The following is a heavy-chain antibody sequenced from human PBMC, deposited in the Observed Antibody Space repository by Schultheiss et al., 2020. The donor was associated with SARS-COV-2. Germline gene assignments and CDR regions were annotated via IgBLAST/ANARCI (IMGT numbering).Heavy chain of an antibody. CDR3: ARETFYYDSSGPRSFDY. CDR2: ISSSGSTI. CDR1: GFTFSSYG. V-gene: IGHV3-48*04. J-gene: IGHJ4*02. Sequence: GGSLRLSCAASGFTFSSYGMHWVRQAPGKGLEWVSYISSSGSTIYNADSVKGRFIISRDNSKNTLYLQMSSLRAEDTAVYYCARETFYYDSSGPRSFDYWGQGTLVTVSS. D-gene: IGHD3-22*01.